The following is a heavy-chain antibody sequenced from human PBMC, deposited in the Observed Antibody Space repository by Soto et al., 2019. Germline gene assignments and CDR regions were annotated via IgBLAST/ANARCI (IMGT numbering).Heavy chain of an antibody. J-gene: IGHJ4*02. CDR1: GLSFSNYW. D-gene: IGHD6-19*01. Sequence: EVQLVESGGGLVQPGGSLRLSCEASGLSFSNYWMHWVRQAPGKGLVWVSRIIGDGSDTRYADSVKGRFTVSRDNAKNTGFLQMYSLRADDSAVYYCAAHRRGWQEDYWGQGTLVTVSS. V-gene: IGHV3-74*01. CDR2: IIGDGSDT. CDR3: AAHRRGWQEDY.